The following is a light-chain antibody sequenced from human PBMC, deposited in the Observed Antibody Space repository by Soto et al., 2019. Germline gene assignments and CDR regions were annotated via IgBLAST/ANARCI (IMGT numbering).Light chain of an antibody. CDR2: DAS. J-gene: IGKJ5*01. CDR3: QQRSNWPFT. CDR1: QSVSSY. Sequence: VLAQSPYTLSLSPGARPTLGCRASQSVSSYLAWYQRKPGQAPRILIYDASNRATGIPARFSGSGYGTDFNLTIGSLESEDFAVYYFQQRSNWPFTFGQGTRLEIK. V-gene: IGKV3-11*01.